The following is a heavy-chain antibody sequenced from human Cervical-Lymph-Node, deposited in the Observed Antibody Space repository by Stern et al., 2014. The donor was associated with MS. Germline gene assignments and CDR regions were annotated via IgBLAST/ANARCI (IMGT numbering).Heavy chain of an antibody. CDR2: VSPYNGNT. Sequence: VQLVESGAEVKKPGASVKVSCKASGYTFTSYGISWVRQAPGQGLEWMGAVSPYNGNTTYAQKLQFIITMTTDTSTSTAYMELRSLRSDDTAVYYCARGLLGSENPFDIWGQGTMVTVSS. CDR3: ARGLLGSENPFDI. D-gene: IGHD2-15*01. J-gene: IGHJ3*02. CDR1: GYTFTSYG. V-gene: IGHV1-18*01.